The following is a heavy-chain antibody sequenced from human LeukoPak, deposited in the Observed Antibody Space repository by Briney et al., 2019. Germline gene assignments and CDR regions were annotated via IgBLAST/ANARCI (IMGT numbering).Heavy chain of an antibody. V-gene: IGHV1-3*01. CDR1: VYTFTSYA. J-gene: IGHJ4*02. D-gene: IGHD1-26*01. CDR3: ARDSGSGNNDY. Sequence: ASVKVPCKASVYTFTSYAIYWVRQAPGQRLEWMGWISAGNGNTKYSQNFHGRVTFISNTSATTAFMELSSLRSEDAAVYYCARDSGSGNNDYWGQGTLVTVSS. CDR2: ISAGNGNT.